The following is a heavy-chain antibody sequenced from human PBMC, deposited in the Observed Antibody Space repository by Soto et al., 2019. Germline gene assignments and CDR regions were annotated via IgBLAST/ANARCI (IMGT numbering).Heavy chain of an antibody. CDR3: ARGQYYDFWSGYEGFDL. Sequence: EVQLVESGGGLVQPGGSLRLSCAASGFTFSSYWMHWVRQVPGRGLAWVSRSNSDVTNTGYADSVKGRFTISRDNAKSTLYLQMNGLTAEDTAVYYCARGQYYDFWSGYEGFDLWGRGTLVTVSS. CDR2: SNSDVTNT. J-gene: IGHJ4*02. CDR1: GFTFSSYW. V-gene: IGHV3-74*01. D-gene: IGHD3-3*01.